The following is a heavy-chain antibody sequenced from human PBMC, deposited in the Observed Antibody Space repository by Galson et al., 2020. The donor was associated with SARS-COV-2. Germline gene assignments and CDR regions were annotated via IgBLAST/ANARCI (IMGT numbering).Heavy chain of an antibody. CDR3: ARDDPPSAYYYYYMDV. Sequence: GESLKISCAASGFTFSSYSMNWVRQAPGKGLEWVSSISSSSSYLYYADSVKGRFTISRDNAKNSLYLQMNSLRAEDTAVYYCARDDPPSAYYYYYMDVWGKGTTVTVSS. J-gene: IGHJ6*03. CDR2: ISSSSSYL. CDR1: GFTFSSYS. V-gene: IGHV3-21*01.